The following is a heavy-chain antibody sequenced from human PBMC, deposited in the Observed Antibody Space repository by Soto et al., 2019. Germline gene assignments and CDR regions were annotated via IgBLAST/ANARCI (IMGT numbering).Heavy chain of an antibody. Sequence: EVQMVESGGGLAQPGGSLRLSCAASGFTFSDYDMNWVRQAPGKGLEWVSYISSSSRTIYYADSVKGRFTISRDNAKNSLFLQMNSLGDEDTAVYYCARDRWRPDYWGQGTLVTVSS. CDR2: ISSSSRTI. D-gene: IGHD2-15*01. CDR3: ARDRWRPDY. J-gene: IGHJ4*02. CDR1: GFTFSDYD. V-gene: IGHV3-48*02.